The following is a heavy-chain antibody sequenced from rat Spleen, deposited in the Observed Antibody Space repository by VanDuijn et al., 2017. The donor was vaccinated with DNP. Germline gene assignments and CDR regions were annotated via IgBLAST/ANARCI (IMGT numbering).Heavy chain of an antibody. D-gene: IGHD1-8*01. V-gene: IGHV2-27*01. CDR2: IQSGGNT. Sequence: QVQLKESGPGLVQPSQTLSLTCTVSGFSLTSYDVHWVRQPPGKGLEWMGRIQSGGNTDYSSALKSRLRISRDTSKSQVFLKMNSVQTEDTATYYCAREVAPFAYWGQGTLVTVSS. CDR3: AREVAPFAY. J-gene: IGHJ3*01. CDR1: GFSLTSYD.